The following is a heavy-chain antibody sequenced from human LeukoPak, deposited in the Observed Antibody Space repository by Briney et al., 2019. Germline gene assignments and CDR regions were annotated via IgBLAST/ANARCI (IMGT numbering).Heavy chain of an antibody. Sequence: PSETLSLTCTVSGGSLSSDYWRWIRQPPGKGLQCIAYVHYDGRTNYNPSLKRRVTISLDTSKNQFSLILTSVTAADTAVYYCAKGGPRSSSGWNDYWGQGTLVTVSS. J-gene: IGHJ4*02. CDR3: AKGGPRSSSGWNDY. CDR1: GGSLSSDY. D-gene: IGHD6-19*01. CDR2: VHYDGRT. V-gene: IGHV4-59*01.